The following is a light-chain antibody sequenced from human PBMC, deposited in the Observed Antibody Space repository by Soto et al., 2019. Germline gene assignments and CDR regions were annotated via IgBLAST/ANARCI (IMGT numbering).Light chain of an antibody. CDR1: QTISSW. J-gene: IGKJ2*01. V-gene: IGKV1-39*01. CDR2: ATS. Sequence: DIQMTQSPSTLSVSVGDRVTITCRASQTISSWLAWYQHKPGKAPKLLIYATSSLQSGVPSRFSGSGSGTDFTLSISSLQPEDFATYYCQKTYSIPYTFGQGTKVDIK. CDR3: QKTYSIPYT.